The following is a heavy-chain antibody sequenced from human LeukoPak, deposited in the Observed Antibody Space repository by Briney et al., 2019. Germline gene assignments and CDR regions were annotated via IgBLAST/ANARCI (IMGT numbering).Heavy chain of an antibody. J-gene: IGHJ6*03. CDR1: GYTFTSYD. V-gene: IGHV1-8*01. Sequence: GASVKVSCKASGYTFTSYDINWVQQATGQGLEWMGWMNPNSGNTGYAQKFQGRVTMTRNTSISTAYMELSSLRSEDTAVYYCARVGWQQLSTYMDVWGKGTTVTVSS. D-gene: IGHD6-13*01. CDR3: ARVGWQQLSTYMDV. CDR2: MNPNSGNT.